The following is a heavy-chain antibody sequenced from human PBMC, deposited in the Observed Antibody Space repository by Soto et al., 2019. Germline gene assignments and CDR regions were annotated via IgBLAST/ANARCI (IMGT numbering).Heavy chain of an antibody. Sequence: EVQLVESGGGLIQPGGSLRLSCAVSGFTVSNNYMSWVRQAPGKGLEGVSVIYSGGYTAYGDSVKGRFTISRDNSKKPLHLQKKRGRAGATGWFYWATQPGGGGYWGQGTLVTVSS. CDR3: ATQPGGGGY. CDR1: GFTVSNNY. CDR2: IYSGGYT. J-gene: IGHJ4*02. D-gene: IGHD3-10*01. V-gene: IGHV3-53*01.